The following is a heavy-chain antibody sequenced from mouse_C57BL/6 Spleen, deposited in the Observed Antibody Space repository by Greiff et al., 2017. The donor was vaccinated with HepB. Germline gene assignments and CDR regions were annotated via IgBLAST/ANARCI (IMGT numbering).Heavy chain of an antibody. D-gene: IGHD2-4*01. CDR2: ISYDGSN. Sequence: EVKLQESGPGLVKPSQSLSLTCSVTGYSITSGYYWNWIRQFPGNKLEWMGYISYDGSNNYNPSLKNRISITRDTSKNQFFLKLNSVTTEDTATYYCANYDYDDYFDYWGQGTTPTVSS. CDR1: GYSITSGYY. J-gene: IGHJ2*01. CDR3: ANYDYDDYFDY. V-gene: IGHV3-6*01.